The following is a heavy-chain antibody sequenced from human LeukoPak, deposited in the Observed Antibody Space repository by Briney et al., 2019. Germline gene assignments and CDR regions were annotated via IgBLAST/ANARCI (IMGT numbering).Heavy chain of an antibody. Sequence: SEALSLTCTVSGGSISSSSYYWGWIRQPPGKGLEWIGSIYYSGSTYYNPSLKSRVTISVDTSKNQFSLKLNSVTAADTAVYYCARNRYYYGSGNYGVPNWFDPWGQGTLVTVSS. V-gene: IGHV4-39*01. J-gene: IGHJ5*02. D-gene: IGHD3-10*01. CDR2: IYYSGST. CDR3: ARNRYYYGSGNYGVPNWFDP. CDR1: GGSISSSSYY.